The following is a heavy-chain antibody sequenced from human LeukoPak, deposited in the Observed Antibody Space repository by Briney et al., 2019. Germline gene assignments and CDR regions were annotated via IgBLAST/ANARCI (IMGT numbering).Heavy chain of an antibody. Sequence: GGSLRLSCAASGFTFSNYAMSWVRQAPGKGLEWVSAISGRDGRLFYANSMKGRSTISRDNDKNTLHLQVNSLRAEDTAVYYCAKDSYSSGWYEGTFDYWGQGTLVTVSS. J-gene: IGHJ4*02. D-gene: IGHD6-19*01. CDR2: ISGRDGRL. V-gene: IGHV3-23*01. CDR1: GFTFSNYA. CDR3: AKDSYSSGWYEGTFDY.